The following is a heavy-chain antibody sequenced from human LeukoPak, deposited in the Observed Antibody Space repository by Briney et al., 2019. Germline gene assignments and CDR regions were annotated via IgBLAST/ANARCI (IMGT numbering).Heavy chain of an antibody. CDR1: GGSISSYY. CDR2: IYYSGST. V-gene: IGHV4-59*01. J-gene: IGHJ5*02. D-gene: IGHD4-17*01. Sequence: PSETLSLTCTVSGGSISSYYWSWIRQPPGKGLEWIGYIYYSGSTNYNPSLKSRVTISVDTSKNQFSLKLSSVTAADTAVYCCARLQDGDYRRLGVNWFDPWGQGTLVTVSS. CDR3: ARLQDGDYRRLGVNWFDP.